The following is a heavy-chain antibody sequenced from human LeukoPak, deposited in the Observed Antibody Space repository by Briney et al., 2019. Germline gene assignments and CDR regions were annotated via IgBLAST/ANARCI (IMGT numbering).Heavy chain of an antibody. V-gene: IGHV4-34*01. J-gene: IGHJ6*03. CDR2: INHSGST. CDR3: ARGPRYFDWLGNYYYYMDV. Sequence: PSETLSLTCAVYGGSFSGHYWSWIRQPPGKGLEWIGEINHSGSTNYNPSLKSRVTISVDTSKNQFSLKLSSVTAADTAVYYCARGPRYFDWLGNYYYYMDVWGKGTTVTVSS. CDR1: GGSFSGHY. D-gene: IGHD3-9*01.